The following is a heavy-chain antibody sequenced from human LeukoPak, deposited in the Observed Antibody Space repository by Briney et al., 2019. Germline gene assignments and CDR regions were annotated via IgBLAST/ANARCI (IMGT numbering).Heavy chain of an antibody. CDR3: ARGAAGATYGYFDY. D-gene: IGHD6-13*01. J-gene: IGHJ4*02. V-gene: IGHV4-59*01. CDR1: GGSISSYY. Sequence: SETLSLTCTVSGGSISSYYWSWIRQPPGKGLEWIGYIYDPGSTNYNPSLKSRVTISVDTSKNQFSLKLSSVTAADTAVYYCARGAAGATYGYFDYWGQGTLVTVSS. CDR2: IYDPGST.